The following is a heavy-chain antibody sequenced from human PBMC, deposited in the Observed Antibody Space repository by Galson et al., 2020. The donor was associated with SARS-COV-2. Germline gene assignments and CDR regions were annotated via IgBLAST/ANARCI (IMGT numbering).Heavy chain of an antibody. CDR2: INHSGST. D-gene: IGHD6-13*01. CDR3: ARVRIAAAGTRRRSAFDI. Sequence: SQTLSLTCAVYGGSFSGYYWSWIRQPPGKGLEWIGEINHSGSTNYNPSLKSRVTISVDTSKNQFSLKLSSVTAADTAVYYCARVRIAAAGTRRRSAFDIWGQGTMVTVSS. CDR1: GGSFSGYY. J-gene: IGHJ3*02. V-gene: IGHV4-34*01.